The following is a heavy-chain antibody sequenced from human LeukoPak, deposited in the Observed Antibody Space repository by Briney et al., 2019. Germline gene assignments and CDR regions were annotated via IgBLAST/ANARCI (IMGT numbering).Heavy chain of an antibody. CDR3: ARGNRWYYYGSGSYTHAEYFQH. J-gene: IGHJ1*01. CDR2: ISAYNGNT. V-gene: IGHV1-18*01. D-gene: IGHD3-10*01. Sequence: ASVKVSCKASGYTFTSYGISWVRQAPGQGLEWMGWISAYNGNTNYAQKLQGRVTMTTDTSTSTAYMELRSLRSDDTAVYYCARGNRWYYYGSGSYTHAEYFQHWGQGTLVTVSS. CDR1: GYTFTSYG.